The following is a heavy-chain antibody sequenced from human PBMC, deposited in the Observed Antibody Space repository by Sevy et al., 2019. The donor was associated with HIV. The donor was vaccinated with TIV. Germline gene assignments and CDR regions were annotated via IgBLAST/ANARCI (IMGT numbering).Heavy chain of an antibody. CDR1: GFTFSSYS. CDR3: ARGGHTMVRGAYYYYGMDV. V-gene: IGHV3-21*01. CDR2: ISSSSSYI. Sequence: GGSLRLSCAASGFTFSSYSMNWVRQAPGKGLEWVSSISSSSSYIYYADPVKGRFTISRDNAKNSLYLQMNSLRAEDTAVYYCARGGHTMVRGAYYYYGMDVWGQGTTVTVSS. D-gene: IGHD3-10*01. J-gene: IGHJ6*02.